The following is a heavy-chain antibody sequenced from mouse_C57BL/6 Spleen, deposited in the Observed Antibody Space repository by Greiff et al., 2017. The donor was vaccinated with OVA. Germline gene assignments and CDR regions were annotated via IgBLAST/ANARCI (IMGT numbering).Heavy chain of an antibody. D-gene: IGHD2-4*01. CDR1: GFTFTDYY. CDR3: ARSGDYDEGYWYFDV. V-gene: IGHV7-3*01. Sequence: EVKLVESGGGLVQPGGSLSLSCAASGFTFTDYYMSWVRQPPGKALEWLGFIRNKANGYTTEYSASVKGRFTISRDNSQSILYLQMNALRTEDSATYYCARSGDYDEGYWYFDVWGTGTTVTVSS. J-gene: IGHJ1*03. CDR2: IRNKANGYTT.